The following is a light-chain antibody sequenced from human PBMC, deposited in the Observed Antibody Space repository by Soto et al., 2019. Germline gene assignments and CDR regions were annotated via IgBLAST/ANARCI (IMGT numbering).Light chain of an antibody. J-gene: IGKJ1*01. CDR3: QQLNNYPRT. CDR2: DAS. V-gene: IGKV1-5*01. CDR1: QRISTW. Sequence: IQITQSPSTLSASVGDGGTITCRASQRISTWLAWYQRKPGKAPKLLISDASSLETGVPSRLSGSGSGTEFTLTISSLQPEDFATYYCQQLNNYPRTFGQGTKVDI.